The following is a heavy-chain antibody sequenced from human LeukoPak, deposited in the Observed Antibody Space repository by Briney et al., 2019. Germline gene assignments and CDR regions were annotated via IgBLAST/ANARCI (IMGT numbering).Heavy chain of an antibody. CDR3: AKNTVVTPVYYFDY. J-gene: IGHJ4*02. CDR1: GFTFNSYA. D-gene: IGHD4-23*01. Sequence: GGSLRLSCAASGFTFNSYAMSWVRQAPGKGLEWVSAISGSGGSTYYADSVKGRFTISRDNSKNTLYLQMNSLRAEDTAVYYCAKNTVVTPVYYFDYWGQGTLVTVSS. CDR2: ISGSGGST. V-gene: IGHV3-23*01.